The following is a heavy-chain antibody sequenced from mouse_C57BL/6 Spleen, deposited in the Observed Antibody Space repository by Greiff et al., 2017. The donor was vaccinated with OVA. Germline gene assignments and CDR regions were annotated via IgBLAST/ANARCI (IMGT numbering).Heavy chain of an antibody. Sequence: QVQLQQPGAELVMPGASVKLSCKASGYTFTSYWMHWVKQRPGQGLEWIGEIDPSDSYTNYNQKFKGKSALTVDKSSSTAYMQLSSLTSEDSAVYYCALVAPFAYWGQGTLVTVSA. CDR3: ALVAPFAY. D-gene: IGHD1-1*01. V-gene: IGHV1-69*01. CDR1: GYTFTSYW. J-gene: IGHJ3*01. CDR2: IDPSDSYT.